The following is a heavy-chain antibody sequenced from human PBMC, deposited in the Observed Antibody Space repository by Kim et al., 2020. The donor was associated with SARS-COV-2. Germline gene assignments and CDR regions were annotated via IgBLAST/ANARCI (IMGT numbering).Heavy chain of an antibody. CDR1: GGSISSSSYY. Sequence: SETLSLTCTVSGGSISSSSYYWGWIRQPPGKGLEWIGSIYYSGSTYYNPSLKSRVTISVDTSKNQFSLKLSSVTAADTAVYYCARLIGIVGATYFDYWGQGTLVTVSS. J-gene: IGHJ4*02. CDR2: IYYSGST. CDR3: ARLIGIVGATYFDY. D-gene: IGHD1-26*01. V-gene: IGHV4-39*01.